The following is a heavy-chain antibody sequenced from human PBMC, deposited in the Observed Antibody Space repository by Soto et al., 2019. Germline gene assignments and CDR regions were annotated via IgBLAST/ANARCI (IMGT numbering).Heavy chain of an antibody. D-gene: IGHD6-6*01. V-gene: IGHV2-5*02. J-gene: IGHJ3*01. CDR2: IYWDDDK. Sequence: QITLKESGPTLVKPTQTHTLTCTFSGLSLSTPGVGVGWIRQPPGKALEWLAVIYWDDDKRYSPSLKSRLTISKDTSKNQVVLTMTNMDPVDTATYYCTQSIAARPVLGAYDVWGQGTMVTVSS. CDR1: GLSLSTPGVG. CDR3: TQSIAARPVLGAYDV.